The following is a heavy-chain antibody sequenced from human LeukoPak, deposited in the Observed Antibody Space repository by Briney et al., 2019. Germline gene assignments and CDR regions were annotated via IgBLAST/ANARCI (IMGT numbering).Heavy chain of an antibody. CDR3: ARGRYDYVWGSYPNWFDP. Sequence: SQTLSLTCTVSGGSISSGSYYWSWIRQPAGKGLEWIGRIYTSGSTNYNPSLKSRVTISVDTSKNQFSLKLSSVTAADTAVYYCARGRYDYVWGSYPNWFDPWGRGTLVTVSS. CDR1: GGSISSGSYY. V-gene: IGHV4-61*02. CDR2: IYTSGST. J-gene: IGHJ5*02. D-gene: IGHD3-16*02.